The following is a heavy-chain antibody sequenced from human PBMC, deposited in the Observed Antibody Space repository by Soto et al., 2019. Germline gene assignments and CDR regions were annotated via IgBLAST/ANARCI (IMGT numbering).Heavy chain of an antibody. CDR2: IVPMFGTA. CDR1: GGTFGNSA. Sequence: QVQLVQSGAEVKKPGSSVNVSCKTSGGTFGNSAVTWVRQAPGQGLEWLGGIVPMFGTANYAQKFQGRVTITADESTITAYMELNSLQTDATAVYYCARDGDPQSAFWSGPLGGGRFDPWGQGTLVTVSS. V-gene: IGHV1-69*12. D-gene: IGHD3-3*01. CDR3: ARDGDPQSAFWSGPLGGGRFDP. J-gene: IGHJ5*02.